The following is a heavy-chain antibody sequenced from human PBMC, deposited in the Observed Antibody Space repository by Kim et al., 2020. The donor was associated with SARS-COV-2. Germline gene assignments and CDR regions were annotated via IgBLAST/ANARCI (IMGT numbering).Heavy chain of an antibody. D-gene: IGHD1-1*01. Sequence: GGSLRLSCAASGFTVSSNYMSWVRQAPGKGLEWVSVIYSGGSTYYADSVKGRFTISRDNSKNTLYLQMNSLRAEDTAVYYCARISAYNWNDPAFDYWGQGTLVTVSS. CDR3: ARISAYNWNDPAFDY. CDR2: IYSGGST. V-gene: IGHV3-53*01. CDR1: GFTVSSNY. J-gene: IGHJ4*02.